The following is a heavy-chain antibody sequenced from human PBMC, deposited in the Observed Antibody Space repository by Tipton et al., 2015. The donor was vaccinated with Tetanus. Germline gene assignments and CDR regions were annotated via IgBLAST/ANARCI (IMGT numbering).Heavy chain of an antibody. CDR3: ARPSGNGWFHDDS. CDR2: IKEDASQK. J-gene: IGHJ4*02. V-gene: IGHV3-7*01. CDR1: GFVFSSAF. Sequence: GSLRLSCTASGFVFSSAFMSWVRQAPGKGLEWVANIKEDASQKFYVDSVRGRFTISRDNAKNSLFLQMDSLRVEDTAVYHCARPSGNGWFHDDSWGQGTLVTVSS. D-gene: IGHD6-19*01.